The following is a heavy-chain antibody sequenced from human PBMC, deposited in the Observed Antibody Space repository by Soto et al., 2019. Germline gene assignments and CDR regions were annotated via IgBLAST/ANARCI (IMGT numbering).Heavy chain of an antibody. CDR1: GFTFSNYT. CDR2: ISSSSLYI. D-gene: IGHD3-3*01. V-gene: IGHV3-21*01. Sequence: GSLRLSCAASGFTFSNYTIIWVRQAPGKGLEWVSAISSSSLYIYYADSVKGRFTISRDNAKNSLYLQMNSLGAEDTAVYYCARANYDFWSGYSNYFGMDVWGQGTTDTVSS. J-gene: IGHJ6*02. CDR3: ARANYDFWSGYSNYFGMDV.